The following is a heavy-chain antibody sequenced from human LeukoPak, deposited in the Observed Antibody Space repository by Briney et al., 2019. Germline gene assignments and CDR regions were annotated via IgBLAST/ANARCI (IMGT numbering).Heavy chain of an antibody. CDR3: ARVEERYYDFWSGYLYYMDV. V-gene: IGHV3-21*01. D-gene: IGHD3-3*01. CDR2: ISSSSSYI. Sequence: GGSLRLSCAASGFTFSSYSMNWVRQAPGKGLEWVSSISSSSSYIYYADSVKGRFTISRDNAKNSLYLQMNSLRAEDTAVYYCARVEERYYDFWSGYLYYMDVWGKGTTVTVSS. CDR1: GFTFSSYS. J-gene: IGHJ6*03.